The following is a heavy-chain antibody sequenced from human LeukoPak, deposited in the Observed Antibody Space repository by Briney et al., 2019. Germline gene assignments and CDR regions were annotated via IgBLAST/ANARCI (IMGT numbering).Heavy chain of an antibody. CDR1: GFTFSRYW. CDR2: ISYDGGNK. D-gene: IGHD1-26*01. CDR3: AKVPNSGRYFFDY. J-gene: IGHJ4*02. Sequence: GRSLRLSCAASGFTFSRYWMTWVRQAPGKGLEWVAVISYDGGNKYYADSVKGRLTISRDNSKNTLYLQMNSLRAEDTAVYYCAKVPNSGRYFFDYWGQGTLVTVSS. V-gene: IGHV3-30*18.